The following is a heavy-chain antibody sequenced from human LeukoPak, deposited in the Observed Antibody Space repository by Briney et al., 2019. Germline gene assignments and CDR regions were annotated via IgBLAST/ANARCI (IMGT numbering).Heavy chain of an antibody. CDR2: IYHSGST. CDR1: GDSISNSRYY. Sequence: SETLSLTCTVSGDSISNSRYYWGWIRHHPGKGLEWVGSIYHSGSTYYNPSLKSRVTISVDTAKKHFSLRLSSVTAADAAVYFCARVPYYHGMDVWGQGTTVTVSS. J-gene: IGHJ6*02. CDR3: ARVPYYHGMDV. V-gene: IGHV4-39*02.